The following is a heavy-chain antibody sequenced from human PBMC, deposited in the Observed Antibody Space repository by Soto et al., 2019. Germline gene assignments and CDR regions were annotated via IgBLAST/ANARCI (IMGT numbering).Heavy chain of an antibody. J-gene: IGHJ4*02. CDR3: ARDGDGYNLIDY. CDR2: IWYDGSNK. Sequence: QVQLVESGGGVVQPGRSLRLSCEASGFTFSSYGMHWVRQAPGKGLEWVAVIWYDGSNKYYADSVKGRFTISRDNSKNTLYLQMNSLRAEDTAVYYCARDGDGYNLIDYWGQGTLVTVSS. D-gene: IGHD1-1*01. CDR1: GFTFSSYG. V-gene: IGHV3-33*01.